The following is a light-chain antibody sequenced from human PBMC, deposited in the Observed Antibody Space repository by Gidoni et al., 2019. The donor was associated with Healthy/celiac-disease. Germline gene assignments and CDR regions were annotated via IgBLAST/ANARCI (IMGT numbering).Light chain of an antibody. V-gene: IGKV1-39*01. CDR1: QSISSY. Sequence: DIQMTQSPSSLSASVGDRVTITCRASQSISSYLNWYQQKPGKAPKLLIYAASSLQRGVPSRFIGSGSGTDFTLTISSLQPEDFATYYCQQSYSTLLFTFGPGTKVDIK. CDR3: QQSYSTLLFT. CDR2: AAS. J-gene: IGKJ3*01.